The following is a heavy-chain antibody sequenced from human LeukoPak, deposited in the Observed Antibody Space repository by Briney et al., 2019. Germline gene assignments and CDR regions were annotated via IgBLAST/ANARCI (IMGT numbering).Heavy chain of an antibody. CDR2: IVVGSGNT. J-gene: IGHJ6*02. D-gene: IGHD2-2*01. CDR1: GFTFTSSA. CDR3: AAEYCSSTSCYGGAAYYYYGMDV. Sequence: GTSVKVSCKASGFTFTSSAVQWVRQARGQRLEWTGWIVVGSGNTNYAQKFQERVTITRDMSTSTAYMELSSLRSEDTAVYYCAAEYCSSTSCYGGAAYYYYGMDVWGQGTTVTVSS. V-gene: IGHV1-58*01.